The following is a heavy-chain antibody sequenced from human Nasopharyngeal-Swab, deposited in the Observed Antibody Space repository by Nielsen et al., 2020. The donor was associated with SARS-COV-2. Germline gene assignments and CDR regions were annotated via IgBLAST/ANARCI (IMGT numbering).Heavy chain of an antibody. CDR2: ISSSSSYI. V-gene: IGHV3-21*01. CDR1: GFTFSSYS. D-gene: IGHD6-6*01. Sequence: GGSLRLSCAASGFTFSSYSMNWVRQAPGKGLEWVSSISSSSSYIYYADSVKGRFTISRDNAKNSLYLQMNSLGAEDTAVYYCARDYSSSPPGYHYYYYGMDVWGQGTTVTVSS. CDR3: ARDYSSSPPGYHYYYYGMDV. J-gene: IGHJ6*02.